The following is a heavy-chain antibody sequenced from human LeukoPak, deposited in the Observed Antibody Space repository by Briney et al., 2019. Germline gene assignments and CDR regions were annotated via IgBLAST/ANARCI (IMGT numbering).Heavy chain of an antibody. J-gene: IGHJ4*02. Sequence: GGSLRLSCAASGFTFSSYAMHWVRQAPGKGPEWVAVISYDGSNKYYADSVKGRFTISRDNSKNTLYLQMNSLRAEDTAVYYCARDLFGEFCDYWGQGALVTVSS. CDR2: ISYDGSNK. V-gene: IGHV3-30*04. CDR3: ARDLFGEFCDY. D-gene: IGHD3-10*01. CDR1: GFTFSSYA.